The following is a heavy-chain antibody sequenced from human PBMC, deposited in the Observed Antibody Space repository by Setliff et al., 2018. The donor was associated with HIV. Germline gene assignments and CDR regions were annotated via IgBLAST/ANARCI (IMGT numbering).Heavy chain of an antibody. CDR2: MFYSGST. D-gene: IGHD3-16*01. J-gene: IGHJ4*02. CDR1: GGSINSGSYY. CDR3: ARFYDYYGHRLDY. Sequence: SETLSLTCTVSGGSINSGSYYWGWIRQPPEKGLEWIGTMFYSGSTYYNPSLKSRVTIFIDTSKNQFSLRLSFVTAADTAVYYCARFYDYYGHRLDYWGQGTQVTVSS. V-gene: IGHV4-39*01.